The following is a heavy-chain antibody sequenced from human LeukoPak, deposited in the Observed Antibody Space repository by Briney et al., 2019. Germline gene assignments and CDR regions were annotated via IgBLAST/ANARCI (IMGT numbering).Heavy chain of an antibody. CDR1: GFTVSSNY. J-gene: IGHJ4*02. Sequence: GGSLRLSCAASGFTVSSNYMSWVRHAPGKGLEWVSVIYSGGSTYYADSVKGRFTTSRDNSKNTLYLQMNSLRAEDTAVYYCARTTVVKAFDYWGQGTLVTVSS. D-gene: IGHD4-23*01. CDR3: ARTTVVKAFDY. CDR2: IYSGGST. V-gene: IGHV3-53*01.